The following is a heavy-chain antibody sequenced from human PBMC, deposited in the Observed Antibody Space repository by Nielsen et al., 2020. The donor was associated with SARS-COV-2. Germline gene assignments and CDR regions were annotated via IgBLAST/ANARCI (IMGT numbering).Heavy chain of an antibody. CDR1: GGSIESYEHY. CDR2: IYYSGST. D-gene: IGHD6-13*01. J-gene: IGHJ4*02. V-gene: IGHV4-30-4*02. Sequence: SETLSLTCSVSGGSIESYEHYWSWIRQSPGKGLEWIGYIYYSGSTYYNPSLESRVTISVDTSKNQFSLKLSSVTAADTAVYYCARVNPGSSWYLSGYYFDYWGQGTLVTVSS. CDR3: ARVNPGSSWYLSGYYFDY.